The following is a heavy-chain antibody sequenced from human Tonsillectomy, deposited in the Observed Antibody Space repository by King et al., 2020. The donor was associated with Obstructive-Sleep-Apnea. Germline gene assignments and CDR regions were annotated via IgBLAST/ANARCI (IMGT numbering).Heavy chain of an antibody. J-gene: IGHJ4*02. CDR3: AKDIRYYDSSGYYNYFDY. CDR1: GFTFDDYA. CDR2: ISWNSGSI. Sequence: VQLVESGGGLVQPGRSLRLSCAASGFTFDDYAMHWVRHAPGKGLEWVSGISWNSGSIGYADSVKGRFTISRDNAKNSLYLQMNSLRAEDTALYYCAKDIRYYDSSGYYNYFDYWGQGTLVTVSS. D-gene: IGHD3-22*01. V-gene: IGHV3-9*01.